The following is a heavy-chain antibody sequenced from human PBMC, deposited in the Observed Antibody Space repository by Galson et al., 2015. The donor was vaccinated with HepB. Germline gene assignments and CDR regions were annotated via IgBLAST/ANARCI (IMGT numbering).Heavy chain of an antibody. CDR1: GYTFTTYG. CDR3: ARGGRLADLSSFDY. Sequence: SVKVSCKASGYTFTTYGISWVRQAPGQGLEWMGWISTYNGYTNYAQNLQGRVTMTTDTSTSTAYMELRSLRSDDTALYYCARGGRLADLSSFDYWGQGTLVTVSS. D-gene: IGHD3-16*02. J-gene: IGHJ4*02. V-gene: IGHV1-18*01. CDR2: ISTYNGYT.